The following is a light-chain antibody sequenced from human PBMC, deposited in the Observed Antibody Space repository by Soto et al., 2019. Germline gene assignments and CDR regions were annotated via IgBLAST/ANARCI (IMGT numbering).Light chain of an antibody. CDR2: DAY. V-gene: IGKV1-39*01. Sequence: DIQMTQSPSSLSAFVGDRVTIPCRASQSISTLLNWYQQKPGQAPKLLITDAYTLRTGVSSRFSDSGSGTDFTLTISSLQPEDLAIYYCQQSYSIPVTFGGGTKVEI. J-gene: IGKJ4*01. CDR1: QSISTL. CDR3: QQSYSIPVT.